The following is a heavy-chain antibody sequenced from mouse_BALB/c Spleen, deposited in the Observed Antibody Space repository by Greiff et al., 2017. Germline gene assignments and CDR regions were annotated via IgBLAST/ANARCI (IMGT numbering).Heavy chain of an antibody. CDR3: ARERGDYGSSYAWFAY. V-gene: IGHV5-9-3*01. J-gene: IGHJ3*01. D-gene: IGHD1-1*01. Sequence: EVKLVESGGGLVKPGGSLKLSCAASGFTFSSYAMSWVRQTPEKRLEWVATISSGGSYTYYPDSVKGRFTISRDNAKNTLYLQMSSLRSEDTAMYYCARERGDYGSSYAWFAYWGQGTLVTVSA. CDR2: ISSGGSYT. CDR1: GFTFSSYA.